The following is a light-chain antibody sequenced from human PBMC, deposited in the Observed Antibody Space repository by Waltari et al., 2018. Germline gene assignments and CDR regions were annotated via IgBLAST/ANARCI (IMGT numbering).Light chain of an antibody. CDR3: QQYGSSPPGA. Sequence: EIVLTQSPGTLSLSPGERATLSCRASQSVSSRYLAWYQQKSGQAPRLLIFNASNRATGIPDRFTGSGSGPDFTLTIRRLEPEDFAVYYCQQYGSSPPGAFGQGTKVEIK. CDR1: QSVSSRY. CDR2: NAS. J-gene: IGKJ1*01. V-gene: IGKV3-20*01.